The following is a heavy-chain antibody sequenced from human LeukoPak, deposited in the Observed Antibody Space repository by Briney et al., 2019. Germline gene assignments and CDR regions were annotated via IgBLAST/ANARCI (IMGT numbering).Heavy chain of an antibody. CDR1: GFTFSRYA. CDR2: ISGSGGST. J-gene: IGHJ4*02. V-gene: IGHV3-23*01. Sequence: GGSLRLSCAASGFTFSRYAMSWVRQAPGKGLEWVSAISGSGGSTFYADSVKGRFTISRDNSKNTLYLQMNSLRAEDTAVYYCARGPNYFDYWGQGTLVTVSS. CDR3: ARGPNYFDY.